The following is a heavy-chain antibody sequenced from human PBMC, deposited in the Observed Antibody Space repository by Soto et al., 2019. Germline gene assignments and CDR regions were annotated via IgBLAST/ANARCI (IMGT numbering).Heavy chain of an antibody. D-gene: IGHD3-22*01. V-gene: IGHV1-46*01. J-gene: IGHJ4*02. Sequence: GASVKVSCKASGGTFSSYGISWVRQAPGQGLEWMGIINPSGGSTRYAQKFQGRVTMTRDTSTSTVYMELSSLRSEDTAVYYCARGLIYDSSGYYFDYWGQGTLVTVSS. CDR3: ARGLIYDSSGYYFDY. CDR2: INPSGGST. CDR1: GGTFSSYG.